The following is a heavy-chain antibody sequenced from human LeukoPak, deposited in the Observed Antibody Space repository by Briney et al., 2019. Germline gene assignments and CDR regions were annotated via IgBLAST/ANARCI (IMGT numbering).Heavy chain of an antibody. V-gene: IGHV3-30*03. CDR2: ISYDGSNK. D-gene: IGHD2-21*01. CDR1: GFTFSSYG. CDR3: ARDEVYCGGDCFGY. J-gene: IGHJ4*02. Sequence: GGSLRLSCAASGFTFSSYGMHWVRQAPGKGLEWVAVISYDGSNKYYADSVKGRFTISRDNSKNTLYLQMNSLRAEDTAVYYCARDEVYCGGDCFGYWGQGTLVTVSS.